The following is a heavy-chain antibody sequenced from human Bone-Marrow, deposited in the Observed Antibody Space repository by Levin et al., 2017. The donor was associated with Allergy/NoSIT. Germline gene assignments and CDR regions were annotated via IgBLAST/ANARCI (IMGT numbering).Heavy chain of an antibody. CDR1: GGTFSSYA. CDR2: IIPIFGTA. CDR3: ARDGCSGGSCYRTDYYYMDV. V-gene: IGHV1-69*13. Sequence: ASVKVSCKASGGTFSSYAISWVRQAPGQGLEWMGGIIPIFGTANYAQKFQGRVTITADESTSTAYMELSSLRSEDTAVYYCARDGCSGGSCYRTDYYYMDVWGKGTTVTVSS. J-gene: IGHJ6*03. D-gene: IGHD2-15*01.